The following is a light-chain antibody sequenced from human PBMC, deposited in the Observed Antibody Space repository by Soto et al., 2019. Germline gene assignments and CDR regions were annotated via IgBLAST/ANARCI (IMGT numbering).Light chain of an antibody. CDR3: QQRGNWPPGFT. CDR2: GAS. J-gene: IGKJ3*01. CDR1: QSVSSSY. Sequence: EIVLTQSPGTLSLSPGERATLSCRASQSVSSSYLAWYQQKPGQAPRLLIYGASSRAAGIPDRFSGSGSGTDFTLTISRLEPEDFAVYYCQQRGNWPPGFTFGPGTKVDIK. V-gene: IGKV3D-20*02.